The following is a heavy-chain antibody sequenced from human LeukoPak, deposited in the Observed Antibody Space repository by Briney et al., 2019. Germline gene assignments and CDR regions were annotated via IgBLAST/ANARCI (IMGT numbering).Heavy chain of an antibody. Sequence: SETLSLTCTVSRGSISSYYWSWIRQPPGKGLEWIGYIYYSGSTDYNPSLKSRVTISLDTSKNQFSLKLSSVTAADTAVYYCARDPDSGWFDPWGQGTLVTVSS. CDR2: IYYSGST. J-gene: IGHJ5*02. CDR1: RGSISSYY. V-gene: IGHV4-59*01. CDR3: ARDPDSGWFDP. D-gene: IGHD1-14*01.